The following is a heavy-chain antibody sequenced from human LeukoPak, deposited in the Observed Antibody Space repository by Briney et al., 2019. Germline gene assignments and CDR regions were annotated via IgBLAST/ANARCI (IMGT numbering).Heavy chain of an antibody. CDR3: AKGGTAMRYNWFDP. CDR1: GFTFSSYG. Sequence: GGSLRLSCAASGFTFSSYGMSWVRQAPGKGLEWVSAISGSGGSTYYADSVKGRFTISRDNSKNTLYLQMKSLRAEDTAVYYCAKGGTAMRYNWFDPWGQGTLVTVSS. J-gene: IGHJ5*02. V-gene: IGHV3-23*01. CDR2: ISGSGGST. D-gene: IGHD5-18*01.